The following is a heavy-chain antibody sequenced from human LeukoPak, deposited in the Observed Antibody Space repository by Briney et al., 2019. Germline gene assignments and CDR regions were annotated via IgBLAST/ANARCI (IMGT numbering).Heavy chain of an antibody. Sequence: GGPLRLSCAASGFPFDDYAMQWARHAPGEGVVWVSLISGGGGSTYYADSVKSRFTISRDNSKNSLYLQMNSLRTEDTAVYYCAKDPTLYSSGWYYYYGMDVWGQGTTVTVSS. CDR3: AKDPTLYSSGWYYYYGMDV. V-gene: IGHV3-43*02. CDR2: ISGGGGST. J-gene: IGHJ6*02. D-gene: IGHD6-19*01. CDR1: GFPFDDYA.